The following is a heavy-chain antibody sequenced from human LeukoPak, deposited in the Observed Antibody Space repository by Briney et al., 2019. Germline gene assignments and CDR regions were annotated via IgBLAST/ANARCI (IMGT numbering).Heavy chain of an antibody. D-gene: IGHD1-26*01. V-gene: IGHV3-23*01. CDR2: ISDSGTNT. J-gene: IGHJ4*02. CDR3: AKDSGSFDY. Sequence: GGSLRLSCAASGFSFSAYAMAWARQAPGKGLEWVSAISDSGTNTYYTDSVRGRFTVSRDNSKNTLYLQMISLRAEDTAVYYCAKDSGSFDYWGQGTLVTLSS. CDR1: GFSFSAYA.